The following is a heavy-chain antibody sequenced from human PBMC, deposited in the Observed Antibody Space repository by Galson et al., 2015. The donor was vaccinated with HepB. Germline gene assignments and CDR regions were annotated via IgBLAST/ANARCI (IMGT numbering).Heavy chain of an antibody. J-gene: IGHJ2*01. Sequence: ETLSLTCAVYGGSFSDYYWSWIRQPPGKGLEWIGEINDNGSTNYNASLKSRVTISVDTSKKQFSMKLSSVTAADTAVYYCARSVRTVVPYWYFDLWGRGTPVTVSS. CDR1: GGSFSDYY. D-gene: IGHD2-15*01. CDR2: INDNGST. V-gene: IGHV4-34*01. CDR3: ARSVRTVVPYWYFDL.